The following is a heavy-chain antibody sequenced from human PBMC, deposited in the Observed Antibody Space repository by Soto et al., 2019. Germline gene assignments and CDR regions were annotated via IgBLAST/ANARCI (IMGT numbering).Heavy chain of an antibody. V-gene: IGHV4-38-2*01. Sequence: KLSETLSLTCAVSGYSIARGYYWAWIQQSPGKGLEWIGSIYHAGSVYYSPSLNSRVAVSLDTSKNHFSLKLTSVTAADTAVYYCARTLDYYGMDVWGQGTTVTVSS. CDR2: IYHAGSV. CDR1: GYSIARGYY. CDR3: ARTLDYYGMDV. J-gene: IGHJ6*02.